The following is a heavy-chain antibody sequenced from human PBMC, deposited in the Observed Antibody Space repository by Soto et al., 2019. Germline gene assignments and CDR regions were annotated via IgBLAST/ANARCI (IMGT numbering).Heavy chain of an antibody. Sequence: GGSLRLSCAASGFTFSSYAMHWVRQAPGKGLEWVAVISYDGSNKYYADSVKGRFTISRDNSKNTLYLQMNSLRAEDTAVYYCARDLQDIVVVVAATASGYYGMDVWGQGTTVTVSS. V-gene: IGHV3-30-3*01. D-gene: IGHD2-15*01. CDR3: ARDLQDIVVVVAATASGYYGMDV. CDR2: ISYDGSNK. J-gene: IGHJ6*02. CDR1: GFTFSSYA.